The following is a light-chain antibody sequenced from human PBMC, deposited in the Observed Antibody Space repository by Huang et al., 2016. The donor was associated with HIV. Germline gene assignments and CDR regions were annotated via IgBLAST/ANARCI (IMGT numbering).Light chain of an antibody. CDR2: AAS. Sequence: DIQMTQSPSSLSASVGDRVTITCRASQNIGNSLNWYQQKPGEAPNLLIYAASRLQSGVPSRFSGSGSGTDFTLSISSLQPEDFATYYCQQGYNAPYTFGQGTKLEIK. CDR3: QQGYNAPYT. J-gene: IGKJ2*01. V-gene: IGKV1-39*01. CDR1: QNIGNS.